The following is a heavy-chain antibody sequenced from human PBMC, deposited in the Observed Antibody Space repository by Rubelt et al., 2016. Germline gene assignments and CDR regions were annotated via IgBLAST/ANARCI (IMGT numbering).Heavy chain of an antibody. D-gene: IGHD3-22*01. CDR3: ARDLVGVVITTHDAFDI. Sequence: QVQLVQSGAEVKKPGSSVKVSCKASGGTFSSYAISWVRQAPGQGLEWMGGVIPIFGTANYAQKFQGRVRVTADKSTNRAYMEMSSLRSEDTAVYYCARDLVGVVITTHDAFDIWGQGTMVTVSS. CDR1: GGTFSSYA. J-gene: IGHJ3*02. CDR2: VIPIFGTA. V-gene: IGHV1-69*06.